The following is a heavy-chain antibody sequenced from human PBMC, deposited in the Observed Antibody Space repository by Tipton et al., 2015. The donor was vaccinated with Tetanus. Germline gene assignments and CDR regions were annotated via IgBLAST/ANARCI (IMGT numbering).Heavy chain of an antibody. CDR2: ISDNSRYI. V-gene: IGHV3-21*01. D-gene: IGHD4-17*01. CDR3: ARGAYGQFDY. CDR1: GFTLSRYT. Sequence: SLRLSCAASGFTLSRYTLNWVRQAPGKGLEWVSSISDNSRYIYYADSVKGRFTISRDNAKNSLYLQMNSLRAEDTAIYYCARGAYGQFDYWGQGTLVTDSS. J-gene: IGHJ4*02.